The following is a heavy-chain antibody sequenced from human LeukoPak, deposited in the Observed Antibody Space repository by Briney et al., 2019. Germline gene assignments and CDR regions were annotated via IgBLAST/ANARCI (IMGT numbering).Heavy chain of an antibody. V-gene: IGHV3-23*01. Sequence: GGSLRLSCAASGFTFSSYAMSWVRQAPGKGLEWVSAISGSGGSTYYADSVKGRFTISRDNSKNTLYLQMDSLRAEDTAVYYCAKVPCSSTSCYFDYWGQGTLVTVSS. D-gene: IGHD2-2*01. J-gene: IGHJ4*02. CDR1: GFTFSSYA. CDR3: AKVPCSSTSCYFDY. CDR2: ISGSGGST.